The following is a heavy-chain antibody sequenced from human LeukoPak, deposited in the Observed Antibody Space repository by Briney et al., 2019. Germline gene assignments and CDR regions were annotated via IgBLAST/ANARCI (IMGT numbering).Heavy chain of an antibody. CDR2: IYYSGSTT. J-gene: IGHJ3*01. V-gene: IGHV4-59*01. CDR1: GGSFSSYY. D-gene: IGHD6-19*01. CDR3: AKDFRYSSALRGASDV. Sequence: KPSETLSLTCTVSGGSFSSYYWSWIRQPPGKGLEWIGYIYYSGSTTNYNPSLKSRVTISVDTSKDQFSLKLRSVTAADTAVYYCAKDFRYSSALRGASDVWGQGTMVTVSS.